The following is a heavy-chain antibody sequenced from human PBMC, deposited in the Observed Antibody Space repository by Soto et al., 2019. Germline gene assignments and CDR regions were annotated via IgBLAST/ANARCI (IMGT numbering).Heavy chain of an antibody. J-gene: IGHJ4*02. CDR2: GSYSGTT. Sequence: KPSETLSLTCTVSGVSVSSGSFYWAWIRQPPGKGLEWIGFGSYSGTTSYKPSLKSRVTISVDTSRSQISLKVSSLTAADTAAYYCARGATVTQYDYWGQGTLVTVSS. CDR1: GVSVSSGSFY. V-gene: IGHV4-61*01. CDR3: ARGATVTQYDY. D-gene: IGHD4-17*01.